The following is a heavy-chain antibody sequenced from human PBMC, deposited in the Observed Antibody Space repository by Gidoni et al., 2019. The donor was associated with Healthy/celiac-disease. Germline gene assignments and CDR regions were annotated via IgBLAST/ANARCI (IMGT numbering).Heavy chain of an antibody. CDR3: ARVDYYDSSGYSLSGAFDI. CDR1: GDSVSRNRPS. D-gene: IGHD3-22*01. V-gene: IGHV6-1*01. CDR2: TYYRSKWYN. J-gene: IGHJ3*02. Sequence: QVQLQQSGPGLVQPSQTLSLTSAISGDSVSRNRPSLNWIRQSPSRGLEWLGRTYYRSKWYNDYAVSVKNRITINPDTSKNQFSLQLNSVTPEDTAVYYCARVDYYDSSGYSLSGAFDIWGQGTMVTVSS.